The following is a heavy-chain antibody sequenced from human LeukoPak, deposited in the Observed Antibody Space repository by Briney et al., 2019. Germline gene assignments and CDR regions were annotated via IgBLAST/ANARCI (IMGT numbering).Heavy chain of an antibody. D-gene: IGHD3-10*01. CDR1: GGSFSGYY. J-gene: IGHJ4*02. CDR3: ARHPYPRDFYFDY. V-gene: IGHV4-34*01. Sequence: SETLSLNCAVYGGSFSGYYWSWIRQPPGKGLEWIGEINHSGSTNYNPSLKSRVTISVDTSKNQFSLKLSSVTAADTAVYYCARHPYPRDFYFDYWGQGTLVTVSS. CDR2: INHSGST.